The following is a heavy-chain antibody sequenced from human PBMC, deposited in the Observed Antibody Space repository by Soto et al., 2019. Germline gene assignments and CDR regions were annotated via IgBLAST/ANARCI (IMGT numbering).Heavy chain of an antibody. CDR1: GDSIRNRNYY. CDR3: ARGIYEASSVSSLAV. D-gene: IGHD3-22*01. CDR2: RYDDGST. V-gene: IGHV4-39*01. J-gene: IGHJ4*02. Sequence: PSETLSLTSTVVGDSIRNRNYYWGWIRQPPGKGLEWIVSRYDDGSTFYNPSLKGRISVFIDTSKKQFSLKMTSVTAADKAVYYCARGIYEASSVSSLAVWAQGTLVPVSS.